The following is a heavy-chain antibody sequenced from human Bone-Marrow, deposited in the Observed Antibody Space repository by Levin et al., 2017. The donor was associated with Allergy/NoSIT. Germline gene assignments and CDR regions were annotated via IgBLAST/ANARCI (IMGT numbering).Heavy chain of an antibody. J-gene: IGHJ4*02. CDR3: ARVRITIFGVVD. Sequence: SCTVSGGSVSSGSYYWSWIRQPPGKGLEWIGYIYYSGSTNYNPSLKSRVTISVDTSKNQFSLKLSSVTAADTAVYYCARVRITIFGVVDWGQGTLVTVSS. CDR1: GGSVSSGSYY. V-gene: IGHV4-61*01. CDR2: IYYSGST. D-gene: IGHD3-3*01.